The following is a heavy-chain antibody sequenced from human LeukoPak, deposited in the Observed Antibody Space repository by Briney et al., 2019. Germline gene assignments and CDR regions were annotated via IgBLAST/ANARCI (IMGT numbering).Heavy chain of an antibody. J-gene: IGHJ4*02. V-gene: IGHV3-30*18. D-gene: IGHD2-2*01. Sequence: GGSLRLSCAASGFTFNNYGMHWVRQAPGKGLEWVAVISYDGRNIHYSDSVKGRFTISRDISTDTLWLQMDSLRTEDTAVYYCAKGPLRGTAAAIDYWGQGTLVTVSS. CDR2: ISYDGRNI. CDR3: AKGPLRGTAAAIDY. CDR1: GFTFNNYG.